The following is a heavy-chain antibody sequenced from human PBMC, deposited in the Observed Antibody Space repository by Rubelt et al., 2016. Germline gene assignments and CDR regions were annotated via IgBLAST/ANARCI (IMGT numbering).Heavy chain of an antibody. CDR3: ARGGGVWYFDL. D-gene: IGHD3-16*01. CDR1: GGSFSGYY. CDR2: INHSGST. Sequence: QVQLQQWGAGLLKPSETLSLTCAVYGGSFSGYYWSWIRQPPGKGLEWIGEINHSGSTNYNPSLKSQVTISVDTSQNQFSLKLSSVTAADTAVYYCARGGGVWYFDLWGRGTLVTVSS. J-gene: IGHJ2*01. V-gene: IGHV4-34*01.